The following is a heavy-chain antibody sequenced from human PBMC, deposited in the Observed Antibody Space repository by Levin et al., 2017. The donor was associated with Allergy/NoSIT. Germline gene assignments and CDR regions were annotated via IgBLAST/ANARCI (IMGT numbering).Heavy chain of an antibody. V-gene: IGHV3-21*04. CDR1: DFSSS. J-gene: IGHJ4*02. Sequence: GGSLRLSCTASDFSSSMSWFRQAPGKGLEWVSAISFSSSYIFHADSVKGRFTISRDNSKNTLYLQMDSLRAEDTAVYYCARGGLQLAYSFESWGQGTLVTVSS. D-gene: IGHD6-13*01. CDR2: ISFSSSYI. CDR3: ARGGLQLAYSFES.